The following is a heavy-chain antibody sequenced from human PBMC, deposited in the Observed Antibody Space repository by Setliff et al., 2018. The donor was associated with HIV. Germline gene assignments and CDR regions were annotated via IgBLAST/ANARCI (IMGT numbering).Heavy chain of an antibody. J-gene: IGHJ6*03. V-gene: IGHV4-34*01. CDR1: GASFSGNC. CDR2: INHRGST. CDR3: ARGVILVRAVVAQSVYCYMDV. Sequence: PSETLSLTCGVSGASFSGNCWAWLRQSPGKGLEWIGQINHRGSTNYNASLQSRLAISMDVSKNQFSLRLNSVTAADTSKYFCARGVILVRAVVAQSVYCYMDVWGTGTTVTVSS. D-gene: IGHD3-10*01.